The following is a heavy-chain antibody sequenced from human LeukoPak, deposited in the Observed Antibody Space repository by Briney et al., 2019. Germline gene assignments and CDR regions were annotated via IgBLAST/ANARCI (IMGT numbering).Heavy chain of an antibody. D-gene: IGHD6-13*01. CDR3: AKRVHTSSWYAAFDY. Sequence: PGGSLRLSCAASGFTFSDAWMSWVRQAPGKGLEWVSDISGSGGSTYYADSVKSRFSNSRDNSKNTLYLQMNSLRAEDTAVYYCAKRVHTSSWYAAFDYWGQGTLVTVSS. CDR2: ISGSGGST. V-gene: IGHV3-23*01. CDR1: GFTFSDAW. J-gene: IGHJ4*02.